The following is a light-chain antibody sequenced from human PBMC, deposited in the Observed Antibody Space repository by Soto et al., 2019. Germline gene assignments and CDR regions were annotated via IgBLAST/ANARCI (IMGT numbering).Light chain of an antibody. CDR2: DAS. Sequence: EIVLTQSPATLSLSPGERATLSCGASQSVSNNFLAWYQQKPGLAPRLLIYDASSRVTGIPDRFSGSGSGTYFTLTISILEPEDFAVYYCHHYGSSSWFGQGTKVEIK. CDR3: HHYGSSSW. CDR1: QSVSNNF. V-gene: IGKV3D-20*01. J-gene: IGKJ1*01.